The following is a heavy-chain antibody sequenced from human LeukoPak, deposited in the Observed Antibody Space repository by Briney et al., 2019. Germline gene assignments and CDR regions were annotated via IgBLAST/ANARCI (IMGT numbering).Heavy chain of an antibody. D-gene: IGHD6-13*01. CDR3: ASDIAAAGTWDAFDI. J-gene: IGHJ3*02. CDR2: INTNTGNP. Sequence: GASVKVSCKASGYTFTSYAMNWVRQAPGQGLEWMGWINTNTGNPTYAQGFTGRFVFSLDTSVSTAYLQISSLKAEDTAVYYCASDIAAAGTWDAFDIWGQGTMVTVSS. CDR1: GYTFTSYA. V-gene: IGHV7-4-1*02.